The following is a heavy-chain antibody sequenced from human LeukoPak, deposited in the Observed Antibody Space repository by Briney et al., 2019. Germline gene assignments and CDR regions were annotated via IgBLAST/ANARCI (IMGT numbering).Heavy chain of an antibody. CDR2: ISSSSSYI. CDR1: GFTFSSYS. D-gene: IGHD3-3*01. Sequence: GGSLRLSCAASGFTFSSYSMNWVRQAPGKGLEWVSPISSSSSYIYYADSVKGRFTIARDNAKNSVYLEMNSLRADDTAVYYCARSARLMKGVVEVTALDDWGQGTLVTVSS. CDR3: ARSARLMKGVVEVTALDD. J-gene: IGHJ4*02. V-gene: IGHV3-21*01.